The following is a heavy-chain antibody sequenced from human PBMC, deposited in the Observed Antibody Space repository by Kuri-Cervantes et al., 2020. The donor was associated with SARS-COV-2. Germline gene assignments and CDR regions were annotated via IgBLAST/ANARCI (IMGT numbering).Heavy chain of an antibody. CDR2: INPSGGST. D-gene: IGHD2-2*01. V-gene: IGHV1-46*04. Sequence: ASVKVSCKASGYTFTSYYMHWVRQAPGQGLEWMGIINPSGGSTYYADSVKGRFTISRDNSKNTLYLQMNSLRAEDTAVYYCASHCSSTSCSLYYYYYYMDVWGKGTTVTVSS. J-gene: IGHJ6*03. CDR3: ASHCSSTSCSLYYYYYYMDV. CDR1: GYTFTSYY.